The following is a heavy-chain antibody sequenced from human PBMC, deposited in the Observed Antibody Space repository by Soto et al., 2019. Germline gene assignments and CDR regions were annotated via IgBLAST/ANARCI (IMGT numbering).Heavy chain of an antibody. CDR2: INAGNGNT. CDR1: GYTFTSYA. D-gene: IGHD5-12*01. CDR3: ARGHSGYDFFDY. J-gene: IGHJ4*02. V-gene: IGHV1-3*01. Sequence: ASVKVSCKASGYTFTSYAMHWVRQAPGQRLEWMGWINAGNGNTKYSQKFQGRVTITRDTSASTAYMELSSLRSEDTAVYYCARGHSGYDFFDYWGQGALVTVSS.